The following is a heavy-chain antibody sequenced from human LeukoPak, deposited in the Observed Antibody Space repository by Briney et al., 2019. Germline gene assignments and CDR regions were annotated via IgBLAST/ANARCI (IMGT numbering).Heavy chain of an antibody. CDR3: AREIWCSSTSCYNWFDP. J-gene: IGHJ5*02. CDR2: IYTSGST. Sequence: SETLSLTCTVSGGSISSYYWSWIRQPAGKGLEWIGRIYTSGSTNYNPSLKSRVTMSVDTSKNQFSLKLSSVTAADTAVYYCAREIWCSSTSCYNWFDPWGQGTLVTVSS. D-gene: IGHD2-2*01. V-gene: IGHV4-4*07. CDR1: GGSISSYY.